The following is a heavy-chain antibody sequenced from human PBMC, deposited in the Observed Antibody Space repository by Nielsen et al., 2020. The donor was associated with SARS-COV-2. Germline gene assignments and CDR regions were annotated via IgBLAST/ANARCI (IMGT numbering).Heavy chain of an antibody. J-gene: IGHJ4*02. CDR1: GYSFTGNY. CDR3: ARVYGGR. Sequence: SVKVSCKASGYSFTGNYIHWVRQAPGQGLEWMGGIIPIFGTANYAQKFQGRVTITADESTSTAYMELSSLRSEDTAVYYCARVYGGRWGQGTLVTVSS. D-gene: IGHD4/OR15-4a*01. V-gene: IGHV1-69*13. CDR2: IIPIFGTA.